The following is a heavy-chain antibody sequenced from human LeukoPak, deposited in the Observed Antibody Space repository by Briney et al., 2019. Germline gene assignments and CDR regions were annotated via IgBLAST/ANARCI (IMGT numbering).Heavy chain of an antibody. Sequence: GGSLRLSCAASGFIFDDYAMHWVRQTPGKGLEWVSLINGDGGSTYYADSVKGRFTISRDNSKNSLYLQMNSLRTEDTAWYYCVKDIRNYEPLCAYWGQGTLVTVSS. CDR3: VKDIRNYEPLCAY. V-gene: IGHV3-43*02. D-gene: IGHD3-22*01. CDR2: INGDGGST. J-gene: IGHJ4*02. CDR1: GFIFDDYA.